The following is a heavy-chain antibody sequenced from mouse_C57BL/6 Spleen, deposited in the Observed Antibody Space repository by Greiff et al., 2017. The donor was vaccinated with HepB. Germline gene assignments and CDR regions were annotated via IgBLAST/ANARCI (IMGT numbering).Heavy chain of an antibody. CDR2: IYPGSGST. CDR1: GYTFTSYW. D-gene: IGHD2-4*01. V-gene: IGHV1-55*01. Sequence: QVQLQQPGAELVKPGASVKMSCKASGYTFTSYWITWVKQRPGQGLEWIGEIYPGSGSTNYNEKFKSKATLTVDTSSSTAYMQLSSLTSEDSAVYYCALYYDYRGFAMDYWGQGTSVTVSS. CDR3: ALYYDYRGFAMDY. J-gene: IGHJ4*01.